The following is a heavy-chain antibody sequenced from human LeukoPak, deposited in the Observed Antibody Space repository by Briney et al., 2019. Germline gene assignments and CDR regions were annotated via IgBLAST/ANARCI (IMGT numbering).Heavy chain of an antibody. Sequence: SETLSLTCTVSGGSISSYYWSWTRQPAGKGLEWIGRIYTSGSTNYNPSLKSRVTMSVDTSKNQFSLKLSSVTAADTAVYYCARESSSSSWYIFDYWGQGTLVTVSS. V-gene: IGHV4-4*07. CDR1: GGSISSYY. CDR2: IYTSGST. D-gene: IGHD6-13*01. J-gene: IGHJ4*02. CDR3: ARESSSSSWYIFDY.